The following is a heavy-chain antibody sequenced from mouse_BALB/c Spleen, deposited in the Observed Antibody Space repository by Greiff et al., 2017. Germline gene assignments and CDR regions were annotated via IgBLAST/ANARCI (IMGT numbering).Heavy chain of an antibody. J-gene: IGHJ4*01. V-gene: IGHV1-87*01. D-gene: IGHD3-2*02. CDR1: GYTFTSYW. CDR3: ARSGPISAMDY. CDR2: IYPGDGDT. Sequence: QVQLQQSGAELARPGASVKLSCKASGYTFTSYWMQWVKQRPGQGLEWIGAIYPGDGDTRYTQKFKGKATLTADKSSSTAYMQLSSLASEDSAVYYSARSGPISAMDYWGQGTPVTVSS.